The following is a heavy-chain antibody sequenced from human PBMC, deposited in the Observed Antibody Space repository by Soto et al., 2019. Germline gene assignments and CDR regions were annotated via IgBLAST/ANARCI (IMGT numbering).Heavy chain of an antibody. CDR1: GGSISSRNRY. J-gene: IGHJ5*02. Sequence: SETLSLTCTVSGGSISSRNRYWGWLRQPPGRGLEWIGSTYESGSSDYNPSLKSRVTMSVDMSKNQFSLKINSVTAADTAMYFCARPGDTGSLRTWFDLWGQGTLVTVSS. CDR2: TYESGSS. D-gene: IGHD1-26*01. V-gene: IGHV4-39*01. CDR3: ARPGDTGSLRTWFDL.